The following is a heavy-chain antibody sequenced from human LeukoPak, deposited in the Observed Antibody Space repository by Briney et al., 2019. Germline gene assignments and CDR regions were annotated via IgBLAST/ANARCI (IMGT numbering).Heavy chain of an antibody. CDR2: IWYDGSNK. J-gene: IGHJ4*02. CDR3: ASLDGDYGLDY. Sequence: GGSLRLSCAASGFTFSTYAMHWVRQAPGKGLEWVAVIWYDGSNKYYADSVKGRFTISRDNSKNTLYLQMNSLRAEDTAVYYCASLDGDYGLDYWGQGTLVTVSS. CDR1: GFTFSTYA. D-gene: IGHD4-17*01. V-gene: IGHV3-33*08.